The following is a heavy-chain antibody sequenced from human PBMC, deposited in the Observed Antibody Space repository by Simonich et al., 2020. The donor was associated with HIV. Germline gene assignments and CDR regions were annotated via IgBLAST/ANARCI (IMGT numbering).Heavy chain of an antibody. Sequence: QVQLQQWGAGLLKPSETLSLTCAVYGWSFSGYYWSWDRQPPGKGLEWIGEINHSGSTNYNPSLKSRVTISVDTSKNQFSLKLSSVTAADTAVYYCARGFYQRLYYFDYWGQGTLVTVSS. D-gene: IGHD2-2*01. V-gene: IGHV4-34*01. CDR1: GWSFSGYY. CDR2: INHSGST. CDR3: ARGFYQRLYYFDY. J-gene: IGHJ4*02.